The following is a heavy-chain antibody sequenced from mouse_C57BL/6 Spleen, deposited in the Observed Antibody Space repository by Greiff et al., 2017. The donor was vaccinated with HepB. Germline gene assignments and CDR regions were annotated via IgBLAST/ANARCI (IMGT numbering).Heavy chain of an antibody. V-gene: IGHV1-69*01. CDR3: AGGSDSSGYVETWFAY. J-gene: IGHJ3*01. CDR2: IDPSDSYT. D-gene: IGHD3-2*02. Sequence: VKQSCKASGYTFTSYWMHWVKQRPGQGLEWIGEIDPSDSYTNYNQKFKGKSTLTVDKSSSTAYMQLSSLTSEDSAVYYCAGGSDSSGYVETWFAYWGQGTLVTVSA. CDR1: GYTFTSYW.